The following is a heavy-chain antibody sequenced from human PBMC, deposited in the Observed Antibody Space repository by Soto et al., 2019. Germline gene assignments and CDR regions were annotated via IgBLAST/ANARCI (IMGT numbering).Heavy chain of an antibody. J-gene: IGHJ4*02. CDR2: IYWNDDK. CDR3: EHSSPPLGTMIVQFDY. V-gene: IGHV2-5*01. D-gene: IGHD3-22*01. Sequence: QITLKESGPTLVKPTQTLTLTCTFSGFSLSTSGVGVGWIRQPPGKALEWLALIYWNDDKRYSPSLKSTLTITKDISKQQVVLTMTNMYPVDTATYYCEHSSPPLGTMIVQFDYWGQGTLVTVSS. CDR1: GFSLSTSGVG.